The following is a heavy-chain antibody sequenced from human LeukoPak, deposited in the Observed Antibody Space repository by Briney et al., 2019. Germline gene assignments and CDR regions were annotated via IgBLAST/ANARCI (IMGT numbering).Heavy chain of an antibody. Sequence: GGSLRLSCAASGFPFSDYYMNWVRQAPGKGLEWVSAISGSGGSTYYADSVKGRFTISRDNSKNTLYLQMNSLRAEDTAVFYCAKGAYYDILTGYCSIDYWGQGTLVTVSS. D-gene: IGHD3-9*01. CDR3: AKGAYYDILTGYCSIDY. CDR2: ISGSGGST. J-gene: IGHJ4*02. CDR1: GFPFSDYY. V-gene: IGHV3-23*01.